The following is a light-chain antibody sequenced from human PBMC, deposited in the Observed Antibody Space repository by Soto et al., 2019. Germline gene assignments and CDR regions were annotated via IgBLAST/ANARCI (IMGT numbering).Light chain of an antibody. V-gene: IGKV3-15*01. CDR3: HQYNDWPLFT. CDR2: GAS. CDR1: QSVSSR. J-gene: IGKJ3*01. Sequence: EIVMTQSPATLSVSPGERATLSCRASQSVSSRLAWYQQKPGQAPRPLIYGASTRATGIPARFSGSGSGTEFTLTISSLQSEDFGVYYCHQYNDWPLFTFGPGTKVDIK.